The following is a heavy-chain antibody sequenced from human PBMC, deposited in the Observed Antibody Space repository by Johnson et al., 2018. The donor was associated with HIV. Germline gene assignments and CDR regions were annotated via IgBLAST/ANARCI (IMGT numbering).Heavy chain of an antibody. J-gene: IGHJ3*02. V-gene: IGHV3-33*06. CDR3: AKDFRPNDAFDI. Sequence: QVQLVESGGGLVQPGRSLRLSCAASGFTFSSYGMHWVRQAPGKGLEWVAVIWYDGSNKYYIDSVKGRFTISRDNSKNSLYLQMNSLRTEDTAEYYCAKDFRPNDAFDIWGQGTMVTVSS. CDR2: IWYDGSNK. CDR1: GFTFSSYG.